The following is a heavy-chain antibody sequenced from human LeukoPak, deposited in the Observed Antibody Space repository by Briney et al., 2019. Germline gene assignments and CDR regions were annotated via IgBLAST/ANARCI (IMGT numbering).Heavy chain of an antibody. V-gene: IGHV4-28*01. CDR2: IYHSGTT. Sequence: SDTLSLTCAVSGYSITSSSWWGWIRQPPGKGLEWIGYIYHSGTTYYNPSLKSRVTISVDTSKNQFSLKLRSVTAADTAVYFCARHPSTVVFDYWGQGTLVTVSS. CDR1: GYSITSSSW. J-gene: IGHJ4*02. D-gene: IGHD4-23*01. CDR3: ARHPSTVVFDY.